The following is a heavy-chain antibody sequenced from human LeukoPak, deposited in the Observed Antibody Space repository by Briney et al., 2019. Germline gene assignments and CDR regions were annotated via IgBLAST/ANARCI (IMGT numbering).Heavy chain of an antibody. V-gene: IGHV4-39*07. CDR3: ARETEVRGYFDY. D-gene: IGHD3-10*01. CDR2: IYYGGSS. CDR1: GGSISSSSYY. Sequence: KPSETLSLTCTVSGGSISSSSYYWGWIRQPPGKGLEWIGSIYYGGSSYYNPSLKSRVTISVDTSNNQFSLKVNSVTAADTAVYYCARETEVRGYFDYWGQGTLVTVSS. J-gene: IGHJ4*02.